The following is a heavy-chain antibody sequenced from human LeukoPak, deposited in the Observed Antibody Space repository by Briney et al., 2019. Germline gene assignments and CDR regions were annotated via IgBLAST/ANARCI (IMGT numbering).Heavy chain of an antibody. CDR2: ITSSSTYI. CDR3: AKVRWDNSGWYYLDS. CDR1: GFTFSSYS. D-gene: IGHD6-19*01. Sequence: GGSLRLSCAASGFTFSSYSMNWVRQAPGKRLEWVSSITSSSTYIFISDSVKGRFTISRDNSKSTLLLQMNSLRAEDTAVYYCAKVRWDNSGWYYLDSWGQGTLVTVSS. J-gene: IGHJ4*02. V-gene: IGHV3-21*01.